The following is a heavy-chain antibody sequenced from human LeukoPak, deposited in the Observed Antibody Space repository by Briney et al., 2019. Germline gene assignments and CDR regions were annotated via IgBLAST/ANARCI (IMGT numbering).Heavy chain of an antibody. V-gene: IGHV3-53*01. D-gene: IGHD3-10*01. Sequence: PGGSLRLSCAASGFTVSSNYMSWVRQAPGKGLEWVSVIYSGGSTYYADSVKGRFTISRDNSKNTLYLQMNSLRAEDTAVYYCAKDLDMVRGVIPYWGQGTLVTVSS. CDR2: IYSGGST. J-gene: IGHJ4*02. CDR3: AKDLDMVRGVIPY. CDR1: GFTVSSNY.